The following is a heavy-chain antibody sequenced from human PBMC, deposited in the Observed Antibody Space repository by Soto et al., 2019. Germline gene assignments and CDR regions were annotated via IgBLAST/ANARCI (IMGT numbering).Heavy chain of an antibody. CDR1: GFTFSSYW. Sequence: EVQLVESGGGLVQPGGSLRLSCAASGFTFSSYWMHWVRQAPGKGLVWVSRINRDGSSTNYADSARGRVTISRDNAKNTLYRKVNGLRAEDTAVYYCAREIATPGEYYFDYWGQGILVTVSS. CDR3: AREIATPGEYYFDY. D-gene: IGHD6-13*01. V-gene: IGHV3-74*01. J-gene: IGHJ4*02. CDR2: INRDGSST.